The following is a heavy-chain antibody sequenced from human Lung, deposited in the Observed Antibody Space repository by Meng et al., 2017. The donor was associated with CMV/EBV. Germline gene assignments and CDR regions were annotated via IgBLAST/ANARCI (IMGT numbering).Heavy chain of an antibody. CDR3: LRRSGGSV. D-gene: IGHD3-10*01. CDR2: IPHRGSS. Sequence: SVPSLVQRPESLTFTCAVSCDSFTNHNWCAGARQPPGKGLEWIEEIPHRGSSAYNPSLKSRVSMSIDKSKNQFSLKLTSVTAADTAVYHCLRRSGGSVWGQGTLVTVSS. J-gene: IGHJ1*01. CDR1: CDSFTNHNW. V-gene: IGHV4-4*03.